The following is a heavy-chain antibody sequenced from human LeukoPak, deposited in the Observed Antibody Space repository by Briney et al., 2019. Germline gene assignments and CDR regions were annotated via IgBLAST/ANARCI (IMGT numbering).Heavy chain of an antibody. CDR3: ARHDTAMVTYLNY. D-gene: IGHD5-18*01. V-gene: IGHV4-39*07. Sequence: SETLSLTCTVSGGSISSSSYYWGWIRQPPGKGLEWIGSIYYSGSTYYNPSLKSRVTISVDTSKNQFSLKLSSVTAADTAVYYCARHDTAMVTYLNYWGQGTLVTVSS. CDR2: IYYSGST. J-gene: IGHJ4*02. CDR1: GGSISSSSYY.